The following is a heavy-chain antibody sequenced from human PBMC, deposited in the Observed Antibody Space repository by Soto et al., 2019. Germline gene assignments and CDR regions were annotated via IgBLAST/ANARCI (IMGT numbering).Heavy chain of an antibody. J-gene: IGHJ4*02. CDR1: GFTFSSYS. CDR3: ARRYCSSTSCLLDY. V-gene: IGHV3-21*06. CDR2: ISSSSSYI. Sequence: EVQLVESGGGLVKPGGSLRLSCAASGFTFSSYSMNWVRQAPGKGLEWVSSISSSSSYIYYADSVKGRFTISRDNAKNSLYLQMNSLRAEDTAVYYCARRYCSSTSCLLDYWGQGTLVTVSS. D-gene: IGHD2-2*01.